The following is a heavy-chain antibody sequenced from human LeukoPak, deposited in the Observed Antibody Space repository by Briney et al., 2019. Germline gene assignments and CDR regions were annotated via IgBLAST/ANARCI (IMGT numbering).Heavy chain of an antibody. CDR3: SRDLLMYYSGSGEST. CDR2: INPHSGAT. V-gene: IGHV1-2*02. J-gene: IGHJ5*02. D-gene: IGHD3-10*01. CDR1: GYTFTGYY. Sequence: ASVKVSCKASGYTFTGYYIHWVRQAPGQGPEWMGWINPHSGATNYAQNFQGRVTMTRDTSISTAYMELSSLTSDDTVMYYCSRDLLMYYSGSGESTWGQGTQVTVSS.